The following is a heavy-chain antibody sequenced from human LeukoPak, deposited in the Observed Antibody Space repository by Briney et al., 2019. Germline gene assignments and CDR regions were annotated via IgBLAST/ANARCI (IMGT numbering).Heavy chain of an antibody. V-gene: IGHV1-24*01. J-gene: IGHJ4*02. CDR3: ATSSGYGFLFEY. D-gene: IGHD3-22*01. CDR2: FDPEDGET. Sequence: ASVRLSCEVSGYTLSDLSMHWVRQAPGKGLEWMGGFDPEDGETIYAQNFQGIVTMTEDTSTDTAYMEVRSLRSEDTAVYYCATSSGYGFLFEYWGQGTLVTVTS. CDR1: GYTLSDLS.